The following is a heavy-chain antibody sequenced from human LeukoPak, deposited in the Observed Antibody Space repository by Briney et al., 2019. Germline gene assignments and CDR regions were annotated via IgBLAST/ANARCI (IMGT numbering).Heavy chain of an antibody. CDR1: GFTFSTYW. D-gene: IGHD3-3*01. J-gene: IGHJ4*02. CDR2: IKQDGTEK. CDR3: ARERQNKDFWSGGDY. Sequence: GGSLRLSCAASGFTFSTYWMSWVCQAPGKGLEWVANIKQDGTEKYYVDSVKGRLTISRDNAKNSLYLQMNTLRPEDTALYYCARERQNKDFWSGGDYWGQGTLVTVSS. V-gene: IGHV3-7*01.